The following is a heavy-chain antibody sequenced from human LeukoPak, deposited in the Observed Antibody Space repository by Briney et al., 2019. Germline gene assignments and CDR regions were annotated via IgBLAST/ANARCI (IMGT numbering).Heavy chain of an antibody. D-gene: IGHD6-19*01. CDR2: IYHSGST. CDR3: ARVQAVAGHNWFDP. V-gene: IGHV4-59*12. Sequence: SETLSLTCTVSGGSISSYYWSWIRQPPGKGLEWIGEIYHSGSTNYNPSLKSRVTISVDKSKNQFSLKLSSVTAADTAVYYCARVQAVAGHNWFDPWGQGTLVTVSS. CDR1: GGSISSYY. J-gene: IGHJ5*02.